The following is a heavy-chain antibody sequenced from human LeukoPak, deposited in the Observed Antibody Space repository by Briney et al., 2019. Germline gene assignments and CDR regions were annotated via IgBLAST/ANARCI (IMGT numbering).Heavy chain of an antibody. CDR3: ARATYYYDSSGYLY. CDR2: ISYDGSNK. CDR1: GFTFSSYA. D-gene: IGHD3-22*01. Sequence: GRSLRLSCAASGFTFSSYAMHWVRQAPGKGLEWVAVISYDGSNKYYADSVKGRFTISRDNSKNTLYLQMNSLRVEDTAVYYCARATYYYDSSGYLYWGQGTLVTVSS. J-gene: IGHJ4*02. V-gene: IGHV3-30-3*01.